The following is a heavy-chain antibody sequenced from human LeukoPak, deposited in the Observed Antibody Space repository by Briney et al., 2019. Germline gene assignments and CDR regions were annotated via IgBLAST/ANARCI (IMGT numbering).Heavy chain of an antibody. J-gene: IGHJ6*03. D-gene: IGHD6-19*01. CDR1: GGSISSSS. V-gene: IGHV3-21*01. CDR2: IRSSSSYI. CDR3: ARGIAVTKYYYYMDV. Sequence: ETLSLTCTVSGGSISSSSYYWGRIRQPPGKGLEWVSSIRSSSSYIYYADSVKGRFTISRDNAKNSLYLQMNSLRAEDTAVYYCARGIAVTKYYYYMDVWGKGTTVTVSS.